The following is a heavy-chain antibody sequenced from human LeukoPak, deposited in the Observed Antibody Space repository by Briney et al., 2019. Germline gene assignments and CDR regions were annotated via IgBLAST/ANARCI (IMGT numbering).Heavy chain of an antibody. CDR1: GGSISSYY. D-gene: IGHD3-10*01. CDR3: ARHITGSGSAFDH. V-gene: IGHV4-59*01. Sequence: PSETLSLTCTVSGGSISSYYWSWIRQPPGKGLEWIGYIYYSGSTNYNPSLKSRVTISVDTSKNQFSLELSSVTAADTAAYYCARHITGSGSAFDHWGRGTLVTVSS. CDR2: IYYSGST. J-gene: IGHJ2*01.